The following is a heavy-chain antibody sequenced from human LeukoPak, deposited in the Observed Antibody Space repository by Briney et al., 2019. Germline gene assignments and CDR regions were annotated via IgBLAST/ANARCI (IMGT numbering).Heavy chain of an antibody. D-gene: IGHD2-15*01. CDR1: GGSFSGYY. CDR3: ARRVVVAALGY. Sequence: SETLSLTCAVYGGSFSGYYWSWIRQPPGKGLEWIGEINHRGSTKYNPSLKSRATISVDTSKNQFSLKLSSVTAADTAVYYCARRVVVAALGYWGQGALVTVSS. CDR2: INHRGST. J-gene: IGHJ4*02. V-gene: IGHV4-34*01.